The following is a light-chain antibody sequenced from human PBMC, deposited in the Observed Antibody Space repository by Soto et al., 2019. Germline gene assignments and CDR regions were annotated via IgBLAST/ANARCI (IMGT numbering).Light chain of an antibody. CDR2: AAS. V-gene: IGKV1-39*01. CDR3: QQSYSSPPT. J-gene: IGKJ1*01. CDR1: QSIGNH. Sequence: DIQMTQSPSSLSASVADRVIITCRASQSIGNHLNWYQQKPGKAPKLLIFAASSLQSGVPSRFSGSRSGPDFTLTISSLQPEDFATYYCQQSYSSPPTFGQGTKVDIK.